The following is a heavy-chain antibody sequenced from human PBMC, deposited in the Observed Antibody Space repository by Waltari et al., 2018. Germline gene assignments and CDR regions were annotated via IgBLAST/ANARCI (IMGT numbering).Heavy chain of an antibody. CDR2: IYHSGST. V-gene: IGHV4-4*02. J-gene: IGHJ3*02. D-gene: IGHD1-20*01. CDR3: ARDESRANWKAGDAFDI. CDR1: GGSISSSNW. Sequence: QVQLQESGPGLVKPSGTLSLTCAVSGGSISSSNWWSWLRQPPGKGLEWIGEIYHSGSTNYIPSLKGRVTISVDKSKNQFSLKLSSVTAADTAVYYCARDESRANWKAGDAFDIWGQGTMVTVSS.